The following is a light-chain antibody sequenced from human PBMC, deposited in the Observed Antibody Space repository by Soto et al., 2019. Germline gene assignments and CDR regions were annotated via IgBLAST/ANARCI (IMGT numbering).Light chain of an antibody. CDR3: QQSYSVLFT. CDR1: QSVSSSY. Sequence: EIVLTQSPGTLSLSPGERATLSCRASQSVSSSYLAWYQQKPGQAPRLLIYGASSRATGIPDRFSGSGSGTDFTLTISSLQPEDFATYYCQQSYSVLFTFGQGTKLEIK. V-gene: IGKV3-20*01. J-gene: IGKJ2*01. CDR2: GAS.